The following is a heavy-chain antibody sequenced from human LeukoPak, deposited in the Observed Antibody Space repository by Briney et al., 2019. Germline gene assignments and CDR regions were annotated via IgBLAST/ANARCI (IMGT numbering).Heavy chain of an antibody. CDR2: IYTSGST. CDR1: GGSISSYY. CDR3: ASLTTVTTDDYYYYYMDV. Sequence: PSETLSLTCTVSGGSISSYYWSWIRQPAGKGLEWIGRIYTSGSTNYNPSLKSRVTMSVDTSKNQFSLKLSSVTAADTAVYYCASLTTVTTDDYYYYYMDVWGEGTTVTVSS. D-gene: IGHD4-17*01. V-gene: IGHV4-4*07. J-gene: IGHJ6*03.